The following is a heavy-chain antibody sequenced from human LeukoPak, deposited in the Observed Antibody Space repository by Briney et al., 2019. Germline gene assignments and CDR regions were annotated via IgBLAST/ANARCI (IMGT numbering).Heavy chain of an antibody. CDR3: AREYRRGSYSLDY. D-gene: IGHD1-26*01. CDR1: GGTFSSYA. CDR2: IIPIFGTA. Sequence: SVKVSCKASGGTFSSYAISWVRQAPGQGLEWMGGIIPIFGTANYAQKFQGRVTITTDESTSTAYMELSSLRSDDTAVYYCAREYRRGSYSLDYWGQGTLVTVSS. V-gene: IGHV1-69*05. J-gene: IGHJ4*02.